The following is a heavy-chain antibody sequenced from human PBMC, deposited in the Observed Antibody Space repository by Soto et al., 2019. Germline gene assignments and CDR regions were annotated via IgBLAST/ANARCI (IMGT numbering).Heavy chain of an antibody. J-gene: IGHJ4*02. CDR2: IYYSGST. CDR1: GGTIRSGDYY. V-gene: IGHV4-30-4*01. CDR3: ARQSNYYDSSGSTENFDY. Sequence: SETLAITCTVSGGTIRSGDYYWRWNSQPPGKGLEWIGYIYYSGSTYYNPSLKSRVTISVDTSKHQFSLKLSSVTAADTAVYYCARQSNYYDSSGSTENFDYWGQGTLVTVSS. D-gene: IGHD3-22*01.